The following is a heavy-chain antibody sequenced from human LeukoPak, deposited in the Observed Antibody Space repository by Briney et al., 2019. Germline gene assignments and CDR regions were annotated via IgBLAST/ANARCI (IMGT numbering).Heavy chain of an antibody. Sequence: SETLSLTCTVSGGSISSGGYYWSWIRQPPGKGLEWIGYIYHSGSTYYNPSLKSRVTISVDRSKNQFSLKLSSVTAADPAVYYCARDHPGRVVVVPAATRYYMDVWGKGTTVTVSS. CDR3: ARDHPGRVVVVPAATRYYMDV. V-gene: IGHV4-30-2*01. D-gene: IGHD2-2*01. J-gene: IGHJ6*03. CDR2: IYHSGST. CDR1: GGSISSGGYY.